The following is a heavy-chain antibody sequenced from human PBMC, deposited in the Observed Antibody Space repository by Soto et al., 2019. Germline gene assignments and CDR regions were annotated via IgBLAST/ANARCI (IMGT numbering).Heavy chain of an antibody. CDR1: GFIFSNYG. Sequence: QVQLVESGGGVVQSGRSLRLSCAASGFIFSNYGLHWVRQAPGKGLEWVAVISKDGGHKDYADSVKGRFTISRDNSKNTLDLQVNSLRTEDTAMYFCARDPPLSVLVVVATDDFWGQGTLVTVSS. V-gene: IGHV3-30*03. D-gene: IGHD3-22*01. CDR2: ISKDGGHK. J-gene: IGHJ4*02. CDR3: ARDPPLSVLVVVATDDF.